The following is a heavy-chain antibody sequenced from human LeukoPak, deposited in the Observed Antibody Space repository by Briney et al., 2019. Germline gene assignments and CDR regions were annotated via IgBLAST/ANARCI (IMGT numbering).Heavy chain of an antibody. J-gene: IGHJ3*02. D-gene: IGHD4-17*01. CDR2: ISYIGST. Sequence: SETLSLTRAVSDDSFSSHYWTWIRQPPGKGLEWIGYISYIGSTNYNPSLKSRVTISIDTSRNQFSLRLSSVTAAGTAVYYCARDLVTVTKGFDIWGQGTMVSVSS. CDR1: DDSFSSHY. V-gene: IGHV4-59*11. CDR3: ARDLVTVTKGFDI.